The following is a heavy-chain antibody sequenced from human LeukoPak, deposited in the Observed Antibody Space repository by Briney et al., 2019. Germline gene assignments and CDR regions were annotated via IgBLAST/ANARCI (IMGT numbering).Heavy chain of an antibody. D-gene: IGHD1-26*01. J-gene: IGHJ4*02. CDR2: IKAKAHGGTT. Sequence: KPGGSLRLSCAASGFTFINAWMAWVRQAPGKGVEWVGRIKAKAHGGTTDYAAPVKGRFTISRDDSKNTLYLQMNSLKTEDTAVYYCTTDGVGIEGATFDYWGQGTLVTVSS. CDR3: TTDGVGIEGATFDY. CDR1: GFTFINAW. V-gene: IGHV3-15*01.